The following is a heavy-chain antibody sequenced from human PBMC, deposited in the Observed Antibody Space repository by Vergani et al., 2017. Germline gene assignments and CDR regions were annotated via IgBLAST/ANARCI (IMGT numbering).Heavy chain of an antibody. CDR3: ARVVYCSGGSCYRRDLNWFDP. D-gene: IGHD2-15*01. Sequence: QVQLQESGPGLVKPSETLSPTCTVSGDSVSSGSSGSYSWSWIRQPAGKGLEWIRYIYYSVTTNYNPSLKSRVTISVDTSKNQFSLELSSVTAADTGVYDCARVVYCSGGSCYRRDLNWFDPWGQGTLVTVSS. V-gene: IGHV4-61*10. CDR2: IYYSVTT. J-gene: IGHJ5*02. CDR1: GDSVSSGSSGSYS.